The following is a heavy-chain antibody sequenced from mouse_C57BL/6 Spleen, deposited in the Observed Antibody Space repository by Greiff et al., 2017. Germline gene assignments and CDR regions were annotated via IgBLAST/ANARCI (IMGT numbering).Heavy chain of an antibody. CDR1: GYTFTSYG. V-gene: IGHV1-81*01. CDR2: IYPRSGNT. J-gene: IGHJ1*03. Sequence: QVQLKESGAELARPGASVKLSCKASGYTFTSYGISWVKQRTGQGLEWIGEIYPRSGNTYYNEKFKGKATLTADKSSSTAYMELRSLTSEDSAVYFCARNRHGNYVDLHWYFDVWGTGTTVTVSS. D-gene: IGHD2-1*01. CDR3: ARNRHGNYVDLHWYFDV.